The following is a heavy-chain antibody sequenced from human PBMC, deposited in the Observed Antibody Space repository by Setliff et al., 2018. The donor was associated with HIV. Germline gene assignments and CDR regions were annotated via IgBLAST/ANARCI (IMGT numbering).Heavy chain of an antibody. CDR1: GFTFTDYA. Sequence: ASVKVSCKTSGFTFTDYAIHWVRQAPGQGLEWMGWINAGNGNTRYSQEFQGRLTITRDTYATTAYMELFSLRSEDMAVYYCARERDSSGYQFDPWGQGTLVTVSS. CDR3: ARERDSSGYQFDP. D-gene: IGHD3-22*01. V-gene: IGHV1-3*03. CDR2: INAGNGNT. J-gene: IGHJ5*02.